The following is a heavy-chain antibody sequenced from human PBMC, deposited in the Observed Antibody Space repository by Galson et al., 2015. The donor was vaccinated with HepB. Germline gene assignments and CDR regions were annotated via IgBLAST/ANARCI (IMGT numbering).Heavy chain of an antibody. CDR1: GGSISSYY. CDR2: IYYSGST. CDR3: ARDFTMVRGVNYGMDV. D-gene: IGHD3-10*01. V-gene: IGHV4-59*01. Sequence: SETLSLTCTVSGGSISSYYWSWIRQPPGKGLEWIGYIYYSGSTNYNPSLKSRVTISVDTSENQFSLKLSSVTAADTAVYYCARDFTMVRGVNYGMDVWGQGTTITVSS. J-gene: IGHJ6*02.